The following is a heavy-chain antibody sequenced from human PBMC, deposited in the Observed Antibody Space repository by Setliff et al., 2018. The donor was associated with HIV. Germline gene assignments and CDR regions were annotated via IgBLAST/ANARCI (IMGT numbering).Heavy chain of an antibody. V-gene: IGHV5-51*01. J-gene: IGHJ2*01. CDR3: ARHAGXSGGHYDRGYFDL. Sequence: GESLKISCKGFGYSFTSYWCGWVRQMPGKGXXWMGIIYPGDSETRYSPSFQGQVTISADKSISTAYLQRSGLRASDTAMYYCARHAGXSGGHYDRGYFDLWGRGTLVTVSS. CDR2: IYPGDSET. CDR1: GYSFTSYW. D-gene: IGHD3-22*01.